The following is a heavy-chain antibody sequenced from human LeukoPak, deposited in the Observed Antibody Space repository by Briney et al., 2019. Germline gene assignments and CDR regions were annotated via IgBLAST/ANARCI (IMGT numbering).Heavy chain of an antibody. J-gene: IGHJ4*02. CDR3: AKSGSRDWDYFEY. Sequence: GGSLRLSCAASGFTFSRYNMKWVRQAPGKGLEWVSYISSSGTSMYYADSVKGRFTISRANSKSTLFLQMNSLRAEDTAVYYCAKSGSRDWDYFEYWGQGTPVTASS. D-gene: IGHD6-19*01. CDR2: ISSSGTSM. CDR1: GFTFSRYN. V-gene: IGHV3-48*01.